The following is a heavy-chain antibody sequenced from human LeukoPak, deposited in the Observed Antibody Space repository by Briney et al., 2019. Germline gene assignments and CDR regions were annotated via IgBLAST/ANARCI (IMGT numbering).Heavy chain of an antibody. Sequence: SQTLSLTCTVSGGSISSGSYYWSWIRQPAGKGLEWIGRIYTSGSTNYNPSLKSRVTISVDTSKNQFSLKLSTVTAADTAVYYCARESAGYSSGWTPGYWGQGTLVTVSS. CDR1: GGSISSGSYY. CDR3: ARESAGYSSGWTPGY. CDR2: IYTSGST. V-gene: IGHV4-61*02. J-gene: IGHJ4*02. D-gene: IGHD6-19*01.